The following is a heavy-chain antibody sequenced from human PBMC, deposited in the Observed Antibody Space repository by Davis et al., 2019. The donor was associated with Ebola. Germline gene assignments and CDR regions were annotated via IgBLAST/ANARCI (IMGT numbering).Heavy chain of an antibody. CDR3: ARGGDDFWSGYPYYYYYGMDV. V-gene: IGHV1-2*02. CDR1: GYTFTGYY. D-gene: IGHD3-3*01. CDR2: INPNSGGT. Sequence: ASVKVSCKASGYTFTGYYMHWVRQAPGQGLEWMGWINPNSGGTNYAQKFQGRVTMTRDTSISTAYMELSNLRSEDTAVYYCARGGDDFWSGYPYYYYYGMDVWGQGTTVTVSS. J-gene: IGHJ6*02.